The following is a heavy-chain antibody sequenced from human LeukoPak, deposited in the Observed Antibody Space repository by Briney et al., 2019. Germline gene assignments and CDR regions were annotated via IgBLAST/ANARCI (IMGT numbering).Heavy chain of an antibody. D-gene: IGHD3-3*01. V-gene: IGHV4-59*01. J-gene: IGHJ6*03. CDR2: ICYSGST. Sequence: SETLSLTCTVSCGSISSYYWNWIRQPPGKGLEWIGYICYSGSTNYNPSLKSRVTISVDTSKNQFSLKLNSVTAADTAVYYCARGGHDYDLWSGYYTYYYYMDVWGKGTTVTVSS. CDR1: CGSISSYY. CDR3: ARGGHDYDLWSGYYTYYYYMDV.